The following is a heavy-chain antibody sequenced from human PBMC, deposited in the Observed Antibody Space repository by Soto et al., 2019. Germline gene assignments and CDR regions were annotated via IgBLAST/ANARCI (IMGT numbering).Heavy chain of an antibody. CDR3: ARDPRDNYYDSSGYYSIDY. D-gene: IGHD3-22*01. Sequence: GGSLRLSCAASGFTFSSYSMNWVRQAPGKGLEWVSYISSSSSTIYYADSVKGRFTISRDNAKNSLYLQMNSLRDEDTAVYYCARDPRDNYYDSSGYYSIDYWGQEPWSPSPQ. J-gene: IGHJ4*01. V-gene: IGHV3-48*02. CDR2: ISSSSSTI. CDR1: GFTFSSYS.